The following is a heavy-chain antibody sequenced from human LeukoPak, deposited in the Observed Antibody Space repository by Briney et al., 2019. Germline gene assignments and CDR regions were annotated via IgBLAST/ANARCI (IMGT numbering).Heavy chain of an antibody. CDR1: GPSISTNDYY. D-gene: IGHD3-3*01. J-gene: IGHJ4*02. Sequence: SETLSLICTVSGPSISTNDYYWGWLRQPPGKGLEWIGNIYYGGSTFYNPSLKSRVTMSVHTSNNHFSLNLSSVTAADTAVYYCARTPRNVWSGYHFDYWGQGTLVTVSS. CDR2: IYYGGST. CDR3: ARTPRNVWSGYHFDY. V-gene: IGHV4-39*07.